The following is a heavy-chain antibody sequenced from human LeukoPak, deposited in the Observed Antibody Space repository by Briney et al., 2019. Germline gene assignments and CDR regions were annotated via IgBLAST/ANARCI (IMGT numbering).Heavy chain of an antibody. CDR2: ISSNGGST. J-gene: IGHJ3*02. D-gene: IGHD2-15*01. Sequence: GGSLRLSCAASGFTFSSYAMHWVRQAPGKGLEYVSAISSNGGSTYYANSVKGRFTISRDNSKNTLYLQMGSLRAEDMAVYYCARDQSSYCSGGSCYSRPRRAFDIWGQGTMVTVSS. V-gene: IGHV3-64*01. CDR1: GFTFSSYA. CDR3: ARDQSSYCSGGSCYSRPRRAFDI.